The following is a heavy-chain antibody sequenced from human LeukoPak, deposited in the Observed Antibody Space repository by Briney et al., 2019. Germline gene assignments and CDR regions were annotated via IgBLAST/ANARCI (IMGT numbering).Heavy chain of an antibody. CDR1: GGSISSGDYY. J-gene: IGHJ6*02. CDR3: VRGNRCSSTSCQFYYYYGMDV. V-gene: IGHV4-61*08. CDR2: IYYSGST. Sequence: KTSETLSLTCIVSGGSISSGDYYWSWIRQPPGKGLEWIGYIYYSGSTSYNPSLKSRVTISVDTSKNQFSLKLSSVTAADTAVYYCVRGNRCSSTSCQFYYYYGMDVWGRGTTVTVSS. D-gene: IGHD2-2*01.